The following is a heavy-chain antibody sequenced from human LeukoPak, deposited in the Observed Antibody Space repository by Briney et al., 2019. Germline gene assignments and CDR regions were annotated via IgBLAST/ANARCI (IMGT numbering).Heavy chain of an antibody. CDR3: AKYFSALDH. Sequence: SETLSLTCPFSGGSQSALYWSWIRQSPDKGLVWIGNSYYSGSTNYNPSFKSRITISLDTSKKQYSLHLTSVTAADTAIYYCAKYFSALDHWGQGAQVTVSS. J-gene: IGHJ5*02. CDR2: SYYSGST. CDR1: GGSQSALY. D-gene: IGHD3-9*01. V-gene: IGHV4-59*08.